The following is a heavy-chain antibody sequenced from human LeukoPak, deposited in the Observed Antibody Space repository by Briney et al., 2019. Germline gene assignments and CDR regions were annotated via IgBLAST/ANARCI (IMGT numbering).Heavy chain of an antibody. CDR3: ARAGSGLFPARGNSGCLDY. J-gene: IGHJ4*02. Sequence: PGGSLRLSCAASGFTFSSYSMNWVRQAPGKGLEWVSSISSSSSYIYYADSVKGRFTISRDNAKNSVYLQMNTLRAEDTAVYYCARAGSGLFPARGNSGCLDYWGQGTLVTVSP. D-gene: IGHD5-12*01. CDR1: GFTFSSYS. CDR2: ISSSSSYI. V-gene: IGHV3-21*01.